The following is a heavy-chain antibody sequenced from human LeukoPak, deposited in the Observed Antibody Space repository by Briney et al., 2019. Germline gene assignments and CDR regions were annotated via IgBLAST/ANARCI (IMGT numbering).Heavy chain of an antibody. Sequence: ASVKVSCKASGYTFTSYDINWMRQATGQGLEWMGWMNPNSGNTGYAQKFQGRVTMIRNTSISTAYMELSSLRSEDTAVYYCARRTRELGYCSGGSCYHDAFDIWGQGTMVTVSA. CDR3: ARRTRELGYCSGGSCYHDAFDI. D-gene: IGHD2-15*01. CDR2: MNPNSGNT. J-gene: IGHJ3*02. V-gene: IGHV1-8*01. CDR1: GYTFTSYD.